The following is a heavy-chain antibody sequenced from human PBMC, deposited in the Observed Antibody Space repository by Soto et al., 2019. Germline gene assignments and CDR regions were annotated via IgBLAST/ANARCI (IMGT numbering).Heavy chain of an antibody. CDR3: ARDMNIVVVPAAPAAYYYYGMDV. Sequence: ESVGGVVQPGRSLRLSCAASGFTFSSYAMHWVRQAPGKGLEWVAVISYDGSNKYYADSVKGRFTISRDNSKNTLYLQMYSLRAEDTAVYYCARDMNIVVVPAAPAAYYYYGMDVWGQGTTVTVSS. J-gene: IGHJ6*02. V-gene: IGHV3-30-3*01. CDR2: ISYDGSNK. D-gene: IGHD2-2*01. CDR1: GFTFSSYA.